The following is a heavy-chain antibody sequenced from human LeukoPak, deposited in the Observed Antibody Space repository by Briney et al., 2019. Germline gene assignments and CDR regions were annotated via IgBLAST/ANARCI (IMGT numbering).Heavy chain of an antibody. Sequence: ASVKVSCKASGYTFAGYYMHWVRQAPGQGLEWMGWINPNSGDTHYAQKFQGRVTMTWDTSISTAYMELSRLRSDDTAIFYCARMRTVALSGQRKNFDYWGQGTLVTVSS. V-gene: IGHV1-2*02. D-gene: IGHD6-19*01. CDR3: ARMRTVALSGQRKNFDY. CDR2: INPNSGDT. CDR1: GYTFAGYY. J-gene: IGHJ4*02.